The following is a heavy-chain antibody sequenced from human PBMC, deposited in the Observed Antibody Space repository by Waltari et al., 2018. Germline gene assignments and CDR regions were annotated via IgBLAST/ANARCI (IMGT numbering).Heavy chain of an antibody. D-gene: IGHD2-21*02. Sequence: QVQLQESGPSLLKPSETLSLICTVSGGSISGFYWSWVRQPPGKGLDWIGYIYYTGSTNSNPSLKSRVTMSVDPSKNQFSLKLSSVTAADTAFYYCARGGGGDWEWFDPWGQGTLVTVSS. V-gene: IGHV4-59*01. CDR2: IYYTGST. J-gene: IGHJ5*02. CDR1: GGSISGFY. CDR3: ARGGGGDWEWFDP.